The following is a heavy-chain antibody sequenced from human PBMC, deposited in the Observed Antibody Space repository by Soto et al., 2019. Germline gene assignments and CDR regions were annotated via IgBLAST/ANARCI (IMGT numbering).Heavy chain of an antibody. J-gene: IGHJ4*02. V-gene: IGHV3-23*01. CDR3: AEASRLGFCSGGNCYAGYDY. CDR2: IINSGGAT. Sequence: EAQLLESGGGLVQPGGSLRLSCAASGLTFSNSAMTWVRQAPEKGLEWVSTIINSGGATYYAASVQGRFSISRDYSRNTLYLHMTSLRADDTAGYYCAEASRLGFCSGGNCYAGYDYWGQGTLVTVSS. D-gene: IGHD2-15*01. CDR1: GLTFSNSA.